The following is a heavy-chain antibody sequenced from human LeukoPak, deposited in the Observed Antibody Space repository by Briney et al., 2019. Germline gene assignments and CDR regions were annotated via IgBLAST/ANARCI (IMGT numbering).Heavy chain of an antibody. J-gene: IGHJ4*02. CDR3: ARGRSGSYHSPFDY. Sequence: SETLSLTCTVSGGSISHYCWSWIRQPPGKGLEWIGYIYYSGSTNYNPSLESRVTISVDTSKNRFSLSLDSVTAADTAVYYCARGRSGSYHSPFDYWGQGTLVTVSS. D-gene: IGHD1-26*01. CDR2: IYYSGST. V-gene: IGHV4-59*13. CDR1: GGSISHYC.